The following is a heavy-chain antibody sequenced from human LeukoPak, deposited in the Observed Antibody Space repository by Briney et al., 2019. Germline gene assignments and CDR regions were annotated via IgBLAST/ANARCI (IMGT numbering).Heavy chain of an antibody. D-gene: IGHD2-15*01. J-gene: IGHJ4*02. V-gene: IGHV3-48*03. CDR3: ASLLGACSVPHCPPSPDY. Sequence: GGSLRLSCAASGFIFSSYEMSWVRQAPGKGLEWISYISRSSSNIYYADSVKGRFTISRDNAKNSLYLQMDSLRAEDTATYYCASLLGACSVPHCPPSPDYWGQGTLVTVSS. CDR2: ISRSSSNI. CDR1: GFIFSSYE.